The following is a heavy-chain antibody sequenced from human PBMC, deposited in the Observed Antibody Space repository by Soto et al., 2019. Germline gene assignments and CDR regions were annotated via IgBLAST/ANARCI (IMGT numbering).Heavy chain of an antibody. CDR1: GYTFTGYY. CDR2: INPNSGGT. J-gene: IGHJ6*02. CDR3: ASESYDILTGYYRGVRYYGMDV. Sequence: ASVKVSCKASGYTFTGYYMHWVRQAPGQGLEWMGWINPNSGGTNYAQKFQGWVTMTRDTSISTAYMELSRLRSDDTAVYYCASESYDILTGYYRGVRYYGMDVWGQGTTVTVSS. D-gene: IGHD3-9*01. V-gene: IGHV1-2*04.